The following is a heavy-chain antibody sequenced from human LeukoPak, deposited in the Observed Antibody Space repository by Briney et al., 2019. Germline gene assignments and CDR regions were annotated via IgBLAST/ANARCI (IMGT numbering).Heavy chain of an antibody. V-gene: IGHV3-48*03. CDR3: AREKLSFFDSSGYFDY. Sequence: GGSLRLSCAASGFTFNSYEMNWVRQAPGKGLEWVSFISSSGSAIHYADSVRGRFTISRDNAKNSLYLQMSRLRAEDTAVYYCAREKLSFFDSSGYFDYWGQGTLVTVSS. CDR2: ISSSGSAI. D-gene: IGHD3-22*01. J-gene: IGHJ4*02. CDR1: GFTFNSYE.